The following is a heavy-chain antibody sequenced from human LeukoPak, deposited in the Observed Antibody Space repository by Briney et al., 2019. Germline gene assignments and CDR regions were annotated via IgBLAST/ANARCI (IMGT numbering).Heavy chain of an antibody. V-gene: IGHV4-30-4*01. D-gene: IGHD5-18*01. CDR2: IYYSGST. CDR3: ARFDSYGYSQYFDY. Sequence: SETLSLTCTVSGGPISSGDYYWSWIRQPPGKGLEWIGYIYYSGSTYYNPSLKSRVTISVDTSKNQFSLKLSSVTAADTAVYYCARFDSYGYSQYFDYWGQGTLVTVSS. CDR1: GGPISSGDYY. J-gene: IGHJ4*02.